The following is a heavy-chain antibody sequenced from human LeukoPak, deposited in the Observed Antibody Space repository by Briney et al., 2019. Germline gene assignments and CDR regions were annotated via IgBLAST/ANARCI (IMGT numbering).Heavy chain of an antibody. Sequence: PGGSLRLSCAASGFTFSSYWMHWVRQAPGKGLVWVSRINTDGSSTSYADSVKGRFTISRDNAKNTLYLQMNSLRAEDTAVYYCARGETYDFWSGYSNDAFDIWGQGTMVTVSS. CDR2: INTDGSST. CDR3: ARGETYDFWSGYSNDAFDI. D-gene: IGHD3-3*01. V-gene: IGHV3-74*01. J-gene: IGHJ3*02. CDR1: GFTFSSYW.